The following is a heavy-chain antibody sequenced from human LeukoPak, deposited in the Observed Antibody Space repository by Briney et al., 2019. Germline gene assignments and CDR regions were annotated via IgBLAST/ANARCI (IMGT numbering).Heavy chain of an antibody. CDR2: INPNSGDT. Sequence: ASVKVSCKASGYTFTGYYMHWVRQAPGQGLEWMGWINPNSGDTNYAQKFQGRVTMTRDTSTSTVYMELSSLRSEDTAVYYCARGGSGTAMPLVWGQGTLVTVSS. V-gene: IGHV1-2*02. CDR1: GYTFTGYY. CDR3: ARGGSGTAMPLV. J-gene: IGHJ4*02. D-gene: IGHD5-18*01.